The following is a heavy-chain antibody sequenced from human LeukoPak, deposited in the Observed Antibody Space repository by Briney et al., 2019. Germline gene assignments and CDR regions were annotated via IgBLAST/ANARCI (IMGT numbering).Heavy chain of an antibody. CDR1: GGSINPYY. V-gene: IGHV4-59*08. J-gene: IGHJ2*01. CDR3: ARHPGVVNAYWDFDV. CDR2: IYYTGST. Sequence: SETLSLTCTVSGGSINPYYWSWIRQPPGKGREWIDYIYYTGSTNYNPSLKSRVTILLDTSKDRVALALDSLTAGDTARIFLARHPGVVNAYWDFDVWGRGTLVTVSS. D-gene: IGHD2-21*01.